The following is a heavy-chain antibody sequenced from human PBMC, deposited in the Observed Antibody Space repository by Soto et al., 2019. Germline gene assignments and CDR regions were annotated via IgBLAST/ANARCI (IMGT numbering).Heavy chain of an antibody. CDR3: AGDGGVVGAAIYYYYYGMDV. D-gene: IGHD2-2*01. CDR1: GFTFSSYS. CDR2: ISSSSSTI. Sequence: GGSLRLSCAASGFTFSSYSMNWVRHAPGKGLEWGSYISSSSSTIYDADSVKSRFTISRDNAKNSLYLQMNSLRDEDTAMYYFAGDGGVVGAAIYYYYYGMDVWGQGNTVTV. J-gene: IGHJ6*02. V-gene: IGHV3-48*02.